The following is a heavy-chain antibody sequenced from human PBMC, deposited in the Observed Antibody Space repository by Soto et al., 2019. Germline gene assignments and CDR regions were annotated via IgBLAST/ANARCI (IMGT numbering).Heavy chain of an antibody. V-gene: IGHV3-21*01. D-gene: IGHD3-3*01. Sequence: AGGSLRLSCAASGFTFSSYSMNWVRQAPGKGLEWVSSISSSSSYIYYADSVKGRFTISRDNAKNSLYLQMNSLRAEDTAVYYCATVPPLPDFWSGYSPYYYGMDVWGQGTTVTVSS. CDR2: ISSSSSYI. CDR1: GFTFSSYS. J-gene: IGHJ6*02. CDR3: ATVPPLPDFWSGYSPYYYGMDV.